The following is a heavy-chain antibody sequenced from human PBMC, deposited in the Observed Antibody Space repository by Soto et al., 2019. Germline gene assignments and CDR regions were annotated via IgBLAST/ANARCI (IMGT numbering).Heavy chain of an antibody. D-gene: IGHD3-3*01. CDR3: ASSDFWSGYYFSYSDY. Sequence: GGSLRLSCAASGFTFSSYSMNWVRQAPGKGLEWVSSISSSSSYIYYADSVKGRFTISRDNAKNSLYLQMNSLRAEDTAVYYCASSDFWSGYYFSYSDYWGQGTLVTVSS. CDR1: GFTFSSYS. CDR2: ISSSSSYI. V-gene: IGHV3-21*01. J-gene: IGHJ4*02.